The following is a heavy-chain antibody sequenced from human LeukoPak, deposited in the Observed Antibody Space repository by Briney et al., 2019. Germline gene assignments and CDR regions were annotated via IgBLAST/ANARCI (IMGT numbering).Heavy chain of an antibody. D-gene: IGHD4-23*01. CDR1: GGSISSGSYY. J-gene: IGHJ5*02. Sequence: SETLSLTCTVSGGSISSGSYYWSWIRQPAGKGLEWIGRIYTSGSTNYNPSLKSRVTISVDTSKNQFSLKLSSVTAADTAVYYCTRAKDYGGKERWFDPWGQGTLVTVSS. CDR2: IYTSGST. V-gene: IGHV4-61*02. CDR3: TRAKDYGGKERWFDP.